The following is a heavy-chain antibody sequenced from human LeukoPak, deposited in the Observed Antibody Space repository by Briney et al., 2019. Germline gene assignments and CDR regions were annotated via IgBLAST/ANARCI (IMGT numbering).Heavy chain of an antibody. CDR2: IKQDGSEK. Sequence: GGSLRLSCAASGFTFSSYWMSWVRQAPRKGLEWVANIKQDGSEKYYVDSVKGRFTISRDNAKNSLYLQMNSLRAEDTAVYYCAKGKYGRYYYYGMDVWGQGTTVTVSS. J-gene: IGHJ6*02. D-gene: IGHD2-2*01. CDR1: GFTFSSYW. V-gene: IGHV3-7*01. CDR3: AKGKYGRYYYYGMDV.